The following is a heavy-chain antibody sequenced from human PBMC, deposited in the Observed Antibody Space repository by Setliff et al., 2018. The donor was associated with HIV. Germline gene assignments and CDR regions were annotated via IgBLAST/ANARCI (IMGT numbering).Heavy chain of an antibody. V-gene: IGHV4-59*08. CDR2: VYYTGST. J-gene: IGHJ4*02. CDR1: GGSIGSYY. CDR3: ARGRGSY. D-gene: IGHD1-26*01. Sequence: SETLSLTCIVSGGSIGSYYWSWIRQSPGKGLEWIGYVYYTGSTNYNPSLKSRVTIGVDTSKNQFSLKLSSVTAADTAMYYCARGRGSYWGQGTLVTVSS.